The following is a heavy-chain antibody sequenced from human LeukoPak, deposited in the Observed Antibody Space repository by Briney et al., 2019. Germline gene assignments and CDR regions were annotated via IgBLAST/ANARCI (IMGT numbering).Heavy chain of an antibody. J-gene: IGHJ4*02. Sequence: SVKVSCKASGGTFSSYAISWVRQAPGQGLEWMGGIIPIFGTANYAQKFQGRVTITADESTSTAYMELSSLRSEDTAVCYCVRWELRLGYFDYWGQGTLVTVSS. CDR2: IIPIFGTA. V-gene: IGHV1-69*13. CDR1: GGTFSSYA. D-gene: IGHD1-26*01. CDR3: VRWELRLGYFDY.